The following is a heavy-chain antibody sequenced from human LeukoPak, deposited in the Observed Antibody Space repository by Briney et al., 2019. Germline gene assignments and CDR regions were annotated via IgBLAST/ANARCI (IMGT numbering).Heavy chain of an antibody. D-gene: IGHD1-1*01. V-gene: IGHV5-51*01. CDR2: IYPGDSYT. CDR3: ARQPEGTWFDP. Sequence: GESLKISCKGSGYSFTNYWIGWVRQMPGKGLEWMGIIYPGDSYTNYSPSFQGHVTISADKSISTAYLQWSSLKASDTAMYYCARQPEGTWFDPWGQGTLVTVSS. J-gene: IGHJ5*02. CDR1: GYSFTNYW.